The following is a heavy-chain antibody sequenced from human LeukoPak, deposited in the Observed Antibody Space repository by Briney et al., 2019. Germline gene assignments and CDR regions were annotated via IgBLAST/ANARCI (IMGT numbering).Heavy chain of an antibody. D-gene: IGHD1-1*01. CDR3: ARDHNYAFDN. V-gene: IGHV3-48*01. J-gene: IGHJ4*02. Sequence: GGSLRLSCTAFGFPFIEYSMNWVRQAPGKGLEWISYIGIDSGNTKYADSVRGRFTISADKAKNSLYLQMNSLRVEDTAVYYCARDHNYAFDNWGQGTLVSVAS. CDR2: IGIDSGNT. CDR1: GFPFIEYS.